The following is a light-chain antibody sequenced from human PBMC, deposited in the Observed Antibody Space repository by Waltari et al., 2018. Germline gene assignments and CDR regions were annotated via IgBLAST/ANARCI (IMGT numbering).Light chain of an antibody. V-gene: IGKV1-27*01. CDR3: QQEYTTPYT. CDR1: QVINKE. J-gene: IGKJ2*01. Sequence: DIQMTQSPSSLSASVGDRVTVTCRASQVINKELSWYQQKPGKAPTLLIYATSSLQTGASTRFSGSGTGSDVTLTISSLQPEDDATYYGQQEYTTPYTFVQGTKVEIK. CDR2: ATS.